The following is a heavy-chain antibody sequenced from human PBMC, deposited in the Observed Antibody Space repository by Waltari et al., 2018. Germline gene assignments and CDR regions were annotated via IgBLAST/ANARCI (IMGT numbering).Heavy chain of an antibody. CDR3: ARLFNHYIDV. Sequence: QLQLQESGPGLVKSSETLSFICSVSGGSLSTNNFYWVWIRQTPGKGLEWIGSVHYTGNPYYNPPLKHRVTISVDSSKNEFSLRLRSVTASDTAVYYCARLFNHYIDVWGRGTAVTVSS. J-gene: IGHJ6*03. V-gene: IGHV4-39*01. CDR2: VHYTGNP. CDR1: GGSLSTNNFY.